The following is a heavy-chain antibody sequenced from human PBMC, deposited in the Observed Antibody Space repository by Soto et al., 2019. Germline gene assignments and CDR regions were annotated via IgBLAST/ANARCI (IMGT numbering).Heavy chain of an antibody. CDR1: GASITSYY. V-gene: IGHV4-4*07. CDR2: LYTSGST. Sequence: SETLSLTCSVSGASITSYYWSWVRQPATKGLEWIGRLYTSGSTTYNPSLKSRVTMSRDTSKNQFSLSLTSLTAADSAVYYCVRDSAATGTPYYYYYGMDVWGQGTTVTVS. J-gene: IGHJ6*02. CDR3: VRDSAATGTPYYYYYGMDV. D-gene: IGHD6-13*01.